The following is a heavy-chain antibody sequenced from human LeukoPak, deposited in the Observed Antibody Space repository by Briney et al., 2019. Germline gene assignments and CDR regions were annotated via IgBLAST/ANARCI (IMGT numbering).Heavy chain of an antibody. V-gene: IGHV3-23*01. Sequence: PGGSLRLSCAASGFTFHNYAMSWVRQAPGKGLEWVSAISGSGGSTYYADSVKGRFTISRDNSKNTLYLQMNSLRAEDTAVYYCAKDDDFWSGYLKAFDIWGQGTMVTVSS. D-gene: IGHD3-3*01. CDR2: ISGSGGST. CDR3: AKDDDFWSGYLKAFDI. CDR1: GFTFHNYA. J-gene: IGHJ3*02.